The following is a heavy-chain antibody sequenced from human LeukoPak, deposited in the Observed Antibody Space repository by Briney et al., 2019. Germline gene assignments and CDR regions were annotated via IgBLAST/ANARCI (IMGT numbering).Heavy chain of an antibody. D-gene: IGHD3-22*01. V-gene: IGHV4-30-4*08. CDR3: ARGGAYYYDSSGPHFDY. CDR1: GGSISRGDYY. CDR2: IYYSGST. J-gene: IGHJ4*02. Sequence: SQTLYLTCTVSGGSISRGDYYWSWIRQPQRKGLEWIGYIYYSGSTYYNPSLKSRVTISVDTSKNQFSLKLSSVTAADTAVYYCARGGAYYYDSSGPHFDYWGQGTLVTVSS.